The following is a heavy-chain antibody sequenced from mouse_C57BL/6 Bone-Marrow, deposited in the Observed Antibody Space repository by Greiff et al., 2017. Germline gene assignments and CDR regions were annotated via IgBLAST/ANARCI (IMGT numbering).Heavy chain of an antibody. CDR2: IDPSDSYT. Sequence: VQLQQPGAELVKPGASVKLSCKASGYTFTSYWMQWVKQRPGQGLEWIGEIDPSDSYTNYNQKFKGKATLTVDTSSSTAYMQLSSLTSEDSAVYYCARFYYSDYGGQGTTLTVSS. CDR3: ARFYYSDY. D-gene: IGHD1-1*01. J-gene: IGHJ2*01. V-gene: IGHV1-50*01. CDR1: GYTFTSYW.